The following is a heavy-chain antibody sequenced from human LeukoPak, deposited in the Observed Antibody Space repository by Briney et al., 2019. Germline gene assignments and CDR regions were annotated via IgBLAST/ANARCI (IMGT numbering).Heavy chain of an antibody. Sequence: PSETLSLTFTVSGGSISSGDYYWSWIRQPPGKGLEWIGYIYYSGSTYYNPSLKSRVTISVDTSKNQFSLKLSSVTAADTAVYYCARAPWYYYDSSGYYYFDYWGQGTLVTVSS. V-gene: IGHV4-30-4*01. CDR2: IYYSGST. CDR3: ARAPWYYYDSSGYYYFDY. J-gene: IGHJ4*02. CDR1: GGSISSGDYY. D-gene: IGHD3-22*01.